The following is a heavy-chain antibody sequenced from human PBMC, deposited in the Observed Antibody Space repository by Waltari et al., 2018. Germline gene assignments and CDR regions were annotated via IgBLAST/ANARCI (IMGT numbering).Heavy chain of an antibody. J-gene: IGHJ4*02. V-gene: IGHV4-39*01. D-gene: IGHD3-3*01. CDR3: AGQRGGTIFGVVNY. Sequence: QLQLQESGPGLVKPSETLSLTCTVSGGSISSSSYYWGWIRQPPGKVLEWSGSIYSSGTTTYNPPLKSRVTISVDTSKTQFSLKLSSVTAADTAVYYCAGQRGGTIFGVVNYWGQGTLVTVSS. CDR1: GGSISSSSYY. CDR2: IYSSGTT.